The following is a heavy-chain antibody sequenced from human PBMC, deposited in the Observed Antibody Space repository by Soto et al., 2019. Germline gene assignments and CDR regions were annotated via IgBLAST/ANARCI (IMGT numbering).Heavy chain of an antibody. Sequence: GGSLRLSCAASGFTFSSYAMSWVRQAPGKGLEWVSAISGSGGSTYYADSVKGRFTISRDNSKNTLYLQMNSLRAEDTAVYYCAKPGSITMIVVAPTNPDFRGTAPLVTLSS. CDR3: AKPGSITMIVVAPTNPDF. CDR2: ISGSGGST. J-gene: IGHJ4*02. CDR1: GFTFSSYA. V-gene: IGHV3-23*01. D-gene: IGHD3-22*01.